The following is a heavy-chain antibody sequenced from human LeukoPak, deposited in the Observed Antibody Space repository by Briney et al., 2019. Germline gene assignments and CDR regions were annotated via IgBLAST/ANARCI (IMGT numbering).Heavy chain of an antibody. CDR2: ISYDGSNK. D-gene: IGHD2-2*01. J-gene: IGHJ4*02. V-gene: IGHV3-30*18. CDR1: GFTFSSYG. Sequence: GGSLRLSCAASGFTFSSYGMHWVRQAPGKGLEWVAVISYDGSNKYYADSVKGRFTISRDNSKNTLYLQMNSLRAEDTAVYYCAKSAYLQGYCSSTSCYPGDYFDYWGQGTLVTVSS. CDR3: AKSAYLQGYCSSTSCYPGDYFDY.